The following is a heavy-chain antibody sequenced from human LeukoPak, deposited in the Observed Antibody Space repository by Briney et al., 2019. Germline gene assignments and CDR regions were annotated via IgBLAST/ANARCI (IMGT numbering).Heavy chain of an antibody. CDR2: IIPIFGTA. D-gene: IGHD3-3*02. CDR1: GGTFSSYA. V-gene: IGHV1-69*05. Sequence: ASVKVSCKASGGTFSSYAISWVRQAPGQGLEWMGGIIPIFGTANYAQKFQGRVTITTDESTSTAYMELSSLRSEDTAVYYCARGPSLEWLIAGWGQGTLVTVSS. J-gene: IGHJ4*02. CDR3: ARGPSLEWLIAG.